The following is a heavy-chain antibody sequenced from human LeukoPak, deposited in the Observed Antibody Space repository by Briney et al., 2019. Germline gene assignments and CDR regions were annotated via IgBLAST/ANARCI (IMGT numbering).Heavy chain of an antibody. J-gene: IGHJ4*02. CDR2: VSESGGGT. D-gene: IGHD2-15*01. Sequence: SGGSLRLSCVASGFTFSTYAMGWVRQVPGKGLEWVSSVSESGGGTYYADSVKGRFTISRDNSKDTLSLQMNSLRAEDTAVYYCAKLLTWYYFDYWGQGTLVTVSS. V-gene: IGHV3-23*01. CDR3: AKLLTWYYFDY. CDR1: GFTFSTYA.